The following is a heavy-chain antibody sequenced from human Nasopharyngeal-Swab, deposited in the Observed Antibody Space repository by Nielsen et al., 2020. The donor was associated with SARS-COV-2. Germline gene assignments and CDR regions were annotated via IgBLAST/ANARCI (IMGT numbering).Heavy chain of an antibody. CDR2: IDSEGSHT. J-gene: IGHJ4*02. D-gene: IGHD3-22*01. CDR1: GFTFSSFW. V-gene: IGHV3-74*01. CDR3: AREGSTYYYDSSGYYFPYFDY. Sequence: GESLKISCAASGFTFSSFWMHWVRQAPGKGLVWVSRIDSEGSHTSYADSVKGRFTISRDNSKNTLYLQMNSLRAEDTAVYYCAREGSTYYYDSSGYYFPYFDYWGQGTLVTVSS.